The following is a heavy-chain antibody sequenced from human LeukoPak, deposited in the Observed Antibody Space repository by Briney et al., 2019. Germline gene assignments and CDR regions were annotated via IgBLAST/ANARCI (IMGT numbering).Heavy chain of an antibody. CDR3: ATAYHYDHYYYYGMDV. J-gene: IGHJ6*02. V-gene: IGHV1-2*02. Sequence: ASVKVSCKASGYTFTGYYMHWVRQAPGQGPEWMGWINPNSGGTNYAQKFQGRVTMTRDTSISTAYMELSRLRSDDTAVYYCATAYHYDHYYYYGMDVWGQGTTVTVSS. CDR2: INPNSGGT. D-gene: IGHD5-12*01. CDR1: GYTFTGYY.